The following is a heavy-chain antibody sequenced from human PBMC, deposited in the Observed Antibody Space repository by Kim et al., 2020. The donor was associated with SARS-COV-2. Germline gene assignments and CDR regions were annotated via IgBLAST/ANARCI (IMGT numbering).Heavy chain of an antibody. CDR3: TREGYSSGWSYYYYYMDV. J-gene: IGHJ6*03. CDR2: IRSKAYGGTT. V-gene: IGHV3-49*04. Sequence: GGSLRLSCTASGFTFGDYAMSWVRQAPGKGLEWVGFIRSKAYGGTTEYAASVKGRFTISRDDSKSIAYLQMNSLKTEDTAVYYCTREGYSSGWSYYYYYMDVWGKGTTVTVSS. D-gene: IGHD6-19*01. CDR1: GFTFGDYA.